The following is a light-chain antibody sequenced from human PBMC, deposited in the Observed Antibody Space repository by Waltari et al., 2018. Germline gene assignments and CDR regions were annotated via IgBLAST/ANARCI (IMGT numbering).Light chain of an antibody. V-gene: IGLV2-14*03. CDR3: SSYTSGNTVI. J-gene: IGLJ2*01. Sequence: QSAPTQPASVSGPPGQSITIPCIGTRSDVGGYNYVSWYQHHPGKAPKVMIYDVSNRPSGVSNRFSGSKSGNTASLTISGLQAEDEADYYCSSYTSGNTVIFGGGTKLTVL. CDR1: RSDVGGYNY. CDR2: DVS.